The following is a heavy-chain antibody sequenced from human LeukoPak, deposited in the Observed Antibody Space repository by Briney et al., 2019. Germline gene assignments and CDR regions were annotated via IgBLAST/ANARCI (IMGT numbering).Heavy chain of an antibody. CDR1: GFTFSNYA. J-gene: IGHJ4*02. D-gene: IGHD1-26*01. Sequence: GGSLRLSCAASGFTFSNYAMSWVRQAPGKGLEWVSAISGSGDSTYYADSVKGRFTVSRDNAKNSLYLQMNSLRAEDTAVYYCARDSGSYEYYFDYWGQGTLVTVSS. CDR2: ISGSGDST. CDR3: ARDSGSYEYYFDY. V-gene: IGHV3-23*01.